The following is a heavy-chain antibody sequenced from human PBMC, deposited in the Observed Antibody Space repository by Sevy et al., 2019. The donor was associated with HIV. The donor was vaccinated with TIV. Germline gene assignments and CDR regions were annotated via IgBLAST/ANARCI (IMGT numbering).Heavy chain of an antibody. CDR3: ARFYDSSGHFPSDY. J-gene: IGHJ4*02. V-gene: IGHV5-51*01. CDR1: GYSFTNYW. CDR2: IYPGDSET. D-gene: IGHD3-22*01. Sequence: GESLKISCKGSGYSFTNYWIAWVRQMPGQGLEWMGIIYPGDSETRYSPSFQGQVTISADKSISIAYLHWSSLKASDTAMYYCARFYDSSGHFPSDYWGQGTLVTVSS.